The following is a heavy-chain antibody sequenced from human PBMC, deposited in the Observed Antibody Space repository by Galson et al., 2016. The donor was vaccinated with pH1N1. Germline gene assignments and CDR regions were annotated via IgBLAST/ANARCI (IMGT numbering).Heavy chain of an antibody. D-gene: IGHD2-8*01. Sequence: QSGAEVKKPGESLKVSCKGSGYSFSTYWIAWVRQMPGKGLEWVGLIYPGNSETRYSPSFQGQVIISTDESISTAYLQWSSLKASDTAICYCARPGVTQTDAFYFWGQGKRVTVSS. CDR1: GYSFSTYW. CDR3: ARPGVTQTDAFYF. V-gene: IGHV5-51*01. CDR2: IYPGNSET. J-gene: IGHJ3*01.